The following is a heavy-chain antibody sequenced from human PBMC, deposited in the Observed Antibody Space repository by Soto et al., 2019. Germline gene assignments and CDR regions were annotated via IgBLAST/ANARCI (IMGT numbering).Heavy chain of an antibody. Sequence: ASVKVSCKASGGTFSSYAISWVRQAPGQGLEWMGGIIPIFGTANYAQKFQGRVTITADESTSTAYMELSSLRSEDTAVYYCARGGTRITMVRGPDAFDIWGQGTMVTVS. CDR3: ARGGTRITMVRGPDAFDI. CDR1: GGTFSSYA. CDR2: IIPIFGTA. V-gene: IGHV1-69*13. D-gene: IGHD3-10*01. J-gene: IGHJ3*02.